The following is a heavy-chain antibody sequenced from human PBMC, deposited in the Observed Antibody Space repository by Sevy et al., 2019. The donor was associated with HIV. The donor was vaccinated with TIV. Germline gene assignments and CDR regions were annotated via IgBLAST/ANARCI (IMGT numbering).Heavy chain of an antibody. CDR1: GFTFSSYS. V-gene: IGHV3-48*02. Sequence: AGSLRLSCAASGFTFSSYSMNWVHQAPGKALEWVSYISSSSSTIYYADSVKGRFTISRDNAKNSLYLQMNSLRDEVTAVYYCARDGIAYSSSSEAFDYWGQGTLVTVSS. CDR3: ARDGIAYSSSSEAFDY. CDR2: ISSSSSTI. J-gene: IGHJ4*02. D-gene: IGHD6-6*01.